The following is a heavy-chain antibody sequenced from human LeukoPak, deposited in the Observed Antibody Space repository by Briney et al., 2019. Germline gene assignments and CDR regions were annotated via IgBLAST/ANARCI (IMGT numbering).Heavy chain of an antibody. Sequence: SETLSLTCTVSGVSVGSGDYFWSWIRQPPGKGLEWIGYIYFSGSTDSNPSLESRVTVSIDTSKNQFSLKLSSVTAADTAVYYCARGTGGYQLLLYYWGQGTLVTVSS. V-gene: IGHV4-30-4*08. CDR3: ARGTGGYQLLLYY. CDR1: GVSVGSGDYF. D-gene: IGHD2-2*01. J-gene: IGHJ4*02. CDR2: IYFSGST.